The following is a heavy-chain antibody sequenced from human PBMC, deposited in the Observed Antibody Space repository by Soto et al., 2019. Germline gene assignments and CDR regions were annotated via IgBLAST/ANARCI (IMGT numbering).Heavy chain of an antibody. V-gene: IGHV3-74*01. CDR2: INSDGTKT. J-gene: IGHJ5*02. Sequence: EVHLVESGGTLVQPGGSLRLSCAASGFSFNTYWMHWVRQAPGKGLVCVSRINSDGTKTTYADAVTGRFTISRDNDKNTVYLQMNSLRAEDTAVYYCATVANNSYDWFDPWGQGTMVTVPS. CDR1: GFSFNTYW. D-gene: IGHD5-12*01. CDR3: ATVANNSYDWFDP.